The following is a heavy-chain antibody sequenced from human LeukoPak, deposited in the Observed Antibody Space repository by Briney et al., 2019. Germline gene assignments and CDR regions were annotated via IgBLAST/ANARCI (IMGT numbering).Heavy chain of an antibody. CDR1: GFTFSSYG. J-gene: IGHJ4*02. D-gene: IGHD5-24*01. Sequence: PGGSLRLSCAASGFTFSSYGMHWVRQAPGKGLEWVAFIRYDGSNKYYADSVKGRFTVSRDNSLNTLHLQMNSLKTEDTAVYYCAREFGHNRWYFDYWGQGALVTVSS. CDR3: AREFGHNRWYFDY. CDR2: IRYDGSNK. V-gene: IGHV3-30*02.